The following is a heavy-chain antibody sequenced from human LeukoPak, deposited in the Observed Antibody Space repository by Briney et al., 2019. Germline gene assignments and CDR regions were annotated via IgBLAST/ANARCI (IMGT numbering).Heavy chain of an antibody. CDR3: ASPVRG. CDR1: GFTFGAYY. Sequence: GGSLRLSCTAVGFTFGAYYMSWIRKAPGKGLEWVSYFSGSSGNINYADSVKGRFTNSRHNGKNSLYLQMNSLNDEDTAVYYCASPVRGWGQGALVTVSS. D-gene: IGHD3-10*01. V-gene: IGHV3-11*03. CDR2: FSGSSGNI. J-gene: IGHJ4*02.